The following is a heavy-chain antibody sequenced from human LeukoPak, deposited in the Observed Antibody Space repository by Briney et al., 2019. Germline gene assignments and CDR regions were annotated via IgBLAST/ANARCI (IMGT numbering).Heavy chain of an antibody. J-gene: IGHJ4*02. CDR1: GGSISSGGYY. V-gene: IGHV4-31*03. CDR3: ARSHYDTLTGWYYFDY. Sequence: PSQTLSLTCTVSGGSISSGGYYWSWIRQHPGKGLEWIGYIYYSGSTYYNPSLKSRVTISVDTSKNQFSLKLSSVTAADTAVYYCARSHYDTLTGWYYFDYWGQGPLVTVSS. D-gene: IGHD3-9*01. CDR2: IYYSGST.